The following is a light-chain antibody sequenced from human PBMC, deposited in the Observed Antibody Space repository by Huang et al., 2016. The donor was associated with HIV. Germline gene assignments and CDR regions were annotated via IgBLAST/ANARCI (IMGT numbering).Light chain of an antibody. V-gene: IGKV1-13*02. J-gene: IGKJ5*01. CDR1: QAIGTS. Sequence: QLTQSPPSLSASVGDTIMISCRASQAIGTSLTWYQQKTGRAPKLLISGSSTLHTGVPSRFSGDSAGTFFSLFITGLQPADFATYYCQQLHTYPITFGQGTRLDIK. CDR3: QQLHTYPIT. CDR2: GSS.